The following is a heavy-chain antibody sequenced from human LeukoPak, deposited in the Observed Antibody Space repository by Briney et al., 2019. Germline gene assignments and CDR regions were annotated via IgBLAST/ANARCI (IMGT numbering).Heavy chain of an antibody. CDR2: IKSKTDGGTT. D-gene: IGHD2-2*01. V-gene: IGHV3-15*01. CDR1: GFTFSNAW. CDR3: TTAPVVVVPAANYFDY. Sequence: GGSLRLSCAASGFTFSNAWMSWVRQAPGKGLEWVGRIKSKTDGGTTDYAAPVNGRFTISRDDSKNTLYLQMNSLKTEDTAVYYCTTAPVVVVPAANYFDYWGQGTLVTVSS. J-gene: IGHJ4*02.